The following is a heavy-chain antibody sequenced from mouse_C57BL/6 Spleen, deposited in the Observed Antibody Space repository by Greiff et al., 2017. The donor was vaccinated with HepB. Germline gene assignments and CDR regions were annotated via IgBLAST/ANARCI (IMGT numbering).Heavy chain of an antibody. CDR2: IDPSDSYT. CDR3: AKRQLGYFDD. Sequence: QVQLQQPGAELVKPGASVKLSCKASGYTFTSYWMQWVKQRPGQGLEWIGEIDPSDSYTNYNQKFKGKATLTVDTSSSTAYMQLSSLTSEDSAVYYCAKRQLGYFDDWGQGTTLTVSS. D-gene: IGHD3-2*01. J-gene: IGHJ2*01. CDR1: GYTFTSYW. V-gene: IGHV1-50*01.